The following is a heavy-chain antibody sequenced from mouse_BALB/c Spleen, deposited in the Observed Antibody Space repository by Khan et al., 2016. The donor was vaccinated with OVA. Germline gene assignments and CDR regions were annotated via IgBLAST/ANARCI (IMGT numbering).Heavy chain of an antibody. CDR3: ARSNYYGSGLYAMDY. Sequence: DLVKPGASVRLSCKASGYTFTSYWINWIKQRPGQGLEWIGRIAPGSGSDYYNDMFKGKATLTIGTSSSTAYIQVRSLSSEDSAVYFCARSNYYGSGLYAMDYWGQGTSVTVSS. CDR2: IAPGSGSD. V-gene: IGHV1S41*01. CDR1: GYTFTSYW. D-gene: IGHD1-1*01. J-gene: IGHJ4*01.